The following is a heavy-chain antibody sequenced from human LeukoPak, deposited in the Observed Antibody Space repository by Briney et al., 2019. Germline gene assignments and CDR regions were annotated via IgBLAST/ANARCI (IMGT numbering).Heavy chain of an antibody. D-gene: IGHD3-3*01. V-gene: IGHV1-8*01. CDR2: MNPNSGNT. CDR3: ARSYYDFWSGYYNYYYYGMDV. J-gene: IGHJ6*02. CDR1: GYTFTSYD. Sequence: ASVKVSCKASGYTFTSYDINWVRQATGQGLEWMGWMNPNSGNTGYAQKFQGRVTMTRNTSISTAYMELSSLRSEDTAVYYCARSYYDFWSGYYNYYYYGMDVWGQGTTVTVS.